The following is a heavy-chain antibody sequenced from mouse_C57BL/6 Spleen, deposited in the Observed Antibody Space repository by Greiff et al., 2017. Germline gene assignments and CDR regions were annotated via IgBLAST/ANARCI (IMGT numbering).Heavy chain of an antibody. J-gene: IGHJ4*01. CDR2: ISSGSSTI. Sequence: VQLKESGGGLVKPGGSLKLSCAASGFTFSDYGMHWVRQAPEKGLEWVAYISSGSSTIYYADTVKGRFTISRDNAKNTLFLQMTSLRSEDTAMYYCARRLYYGSRGYAMDYWGQGTSVTVSS. D-gene: IGHD1-1*01. CDR1: GFTFSDYG. V-gene: IGHV5-17*01. CDR3: ARRLYYGSRGYAMDY.